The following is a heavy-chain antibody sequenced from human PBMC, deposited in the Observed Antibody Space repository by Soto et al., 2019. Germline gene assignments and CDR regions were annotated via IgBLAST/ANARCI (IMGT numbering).Heavy chain of an antibody. CDR3: ARWVEVSLDYFDS. V-gene: IGHV4-31*03. D-gene: IGHD1-20*01. J-gene: IGHJ4*02. CDR2: IYHSGRT. Sequence: PSETLSLTCTVSGGSMSNGYYYWSWVRQNPGKGLEWIGHIYHSGRTYYNPSLKSRVGILVDTSKNQFSLNLNSVTAADTAVYYCARWVEVSLDYFDSWGKGTPVTVSS. CDR1: GGSMSNGYYY.